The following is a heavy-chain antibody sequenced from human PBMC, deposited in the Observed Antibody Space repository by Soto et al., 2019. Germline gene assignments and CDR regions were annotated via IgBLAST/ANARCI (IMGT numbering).Heavy chain of an antibody. Sequence: SVKVSCKASGDTFSSYAISWVRQAPGQGLEWMGGIIPIFGTANYAQKFQGRVTITADKSTSTAYMELSSLRSEDTAVYYRPTTPPYYSSSWYTWFDPWAQGTLVTVSS. J-gene: IGHJ5*02. CDR1: GDTFSSYA. CDR3: PTTPPYYSSSWYTWFDP. CDR2: IIPIFGTA. V-gene: IGHV1-69*06. D-gene: IGHD6-13*01.